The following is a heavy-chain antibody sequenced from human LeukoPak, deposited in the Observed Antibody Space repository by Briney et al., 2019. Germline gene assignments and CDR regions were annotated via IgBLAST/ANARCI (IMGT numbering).Heavy chain of an antibody. D-gene: IGHD3-10*01. J-gene: IGHJ4*02. CDR2: IYYSGST. V-gene: IGHV4-39*01. CDR3: ARHVRITMVRGVNYYFDY. Sequence: SETLSLTCTVSGGSINTYFWSWIRQPPGKGLEWIGSIYYSGSTYYNPSLKSRVTISVDTSKNQFSLKLSSVTAADTAVYYCARHVRITMVRGVNYYFDYWGQGTLVTVSS. CDR1: GGSINTYF.